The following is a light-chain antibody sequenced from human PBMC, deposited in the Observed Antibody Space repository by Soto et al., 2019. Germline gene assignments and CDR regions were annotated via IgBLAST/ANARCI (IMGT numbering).Light chain of an antibody. J-gene: IGLJ7*01. CDR3: AAWDDSLKGAV. CDR2: GDN. Sequence: QSVLTQPPSASGTPGQTVTISCSGSRSNIGSDTVNWYQQLPGTAPKLLIYGDNRRPSGVPDRFSGSKSGTSASLAISGLQSEDEADYYCAAWDDSLKGAVFGGGTQLTVL. V-gene: IGLV1-44*01. CDR1: RSNIGSDT.